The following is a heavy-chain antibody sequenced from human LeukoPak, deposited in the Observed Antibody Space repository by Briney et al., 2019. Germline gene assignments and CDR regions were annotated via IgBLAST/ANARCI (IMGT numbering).Heavy chain of an antibody. J-gene: IGHJ5*02. CDR1: GGSISSGDYY. CDR2: IYYGGST. Sequence: SETLSLTCTVSGGSISSGDYYWSWIRQPPGKGLEWIGYIYYGGSTYYNPSLKSRVTISVDTSKNQFSLKLSSVTAADTAVYYCAAQYQLLSNWFDPWGQGTLVTVSS. V-gene: IGHV4-30-4*01. CDR3: AAQYQLLSNWFDP. D-gene: IGHD2-2*01.